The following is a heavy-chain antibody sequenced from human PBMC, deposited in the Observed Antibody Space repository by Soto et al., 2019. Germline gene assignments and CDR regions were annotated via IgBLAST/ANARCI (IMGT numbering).Heavy chain of an antibody. CDR3: ARGEHVVVVTAALDY. Sequence: ASVKVSCKASGYTFTSYDINWVRQAPGQGLEYLGTMNPNSGNTAYAQHFLGRVTMTRDTSMSTLYMELTSLPSDDTAIYYCARGEHVVVVTAALDYWGQGTLVTVSS. CDR1: GYTFTSYD. V-gene: IGHV1-8*01. J-gene: IGHJ4*02. D-gene: IGHD2-21*02. CDR2: MNPNSGNT.